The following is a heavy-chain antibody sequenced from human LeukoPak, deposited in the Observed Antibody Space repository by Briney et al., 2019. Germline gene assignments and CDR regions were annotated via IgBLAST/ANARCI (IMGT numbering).Heavy chain of an antibody. D-gene: IGHD5-24*01. V-gene: IGHV4-4*07. CDR2: IYSTGRS. Sequence: SETLSLTCTVSGGSISNYFWSWVRQPAGKGLEWIGRIYSTGRSDYNPSLKSRITMSVDTSKNQFSLKLSSVTAADTAVYYCARDGPRSGYNLGHFDNLGQGTLVTASS. CDR1: GGSISNYF. CDR3: ARDGPRSGYNLGHFDN. J-gene: IGHJ4*02.